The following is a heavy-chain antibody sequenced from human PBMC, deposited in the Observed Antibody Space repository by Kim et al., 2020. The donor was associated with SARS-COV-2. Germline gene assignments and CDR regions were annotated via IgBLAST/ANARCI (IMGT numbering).Heavy chain of an antibody. CDR2: IIPIFGTA. CDR1: GGTFSSYA. D-gene: IGHD6-13*01. Sequence: SVKVSCKASGGTFSSYAISWVRQAPGQGLEWMGGIIPIFGTANYAQKFQGRVTITADESTSTAYMELSSLRSEDTAVYYCARGGIAYRHWFDPWGQGTLVTVSS. CDR3: ARGGIAYRHWFDP. J-gene: IGHJ5*02. V-gene: IGHV1-69*13.